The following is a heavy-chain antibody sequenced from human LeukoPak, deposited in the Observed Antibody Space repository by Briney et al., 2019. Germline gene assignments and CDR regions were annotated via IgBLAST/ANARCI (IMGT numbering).Heavy chain of an antibody. CDR2: IKQDGSQK. D-gene: IGHD6-13*01. Sequence: GGSLRLSCAASGFTFSHCWMSWVRQAPGKGLERVASIKQDGSQKYYGDSVKGRFTISRDNAKNSLYLQMNSLRAEDTAFYYCAKDDNSWSLDYWGQGTLVTVSS. CDR3: AKDDNSWSLDY. CDR1: GFTFSHCW. V-gene: IGHV3-7*01. J-gene: IGHJ4*02.